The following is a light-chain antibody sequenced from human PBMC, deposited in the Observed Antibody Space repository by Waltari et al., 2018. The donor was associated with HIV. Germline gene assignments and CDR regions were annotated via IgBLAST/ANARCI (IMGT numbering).Light chain of an antibody. V-gene: IGLV1-40*01. CDR1: CSNIGAGYH. J-gene: IGLJ1*01. CDR2: GNS. Sequence: QSVLPQPPSVSGAPGQRVTISCTGSCSNIGAGYHVHSYQLLPGTAPKPLIYGNSKRPSGVPDRFSGSKSGTSASLAITGLQAEDEADYHCQSHDSSLSGYVFGTGTKVTVL. CDR3: QSHDSSLSGYV.